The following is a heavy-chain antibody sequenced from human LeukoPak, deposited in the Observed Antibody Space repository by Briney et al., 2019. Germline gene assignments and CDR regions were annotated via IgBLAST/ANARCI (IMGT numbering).Heavy chain of an antibody. CDR1: GITFSTYA. CDR2: ISSSGSST. V-gene: IGHV3-23*01. Sequence: GGSLRLSCVASGITFSTYAMSWVRQAPGKGLEWVSVISSSGSSTYYADSVKGRFTVSRDNSKNTLFLQMNSLRAEDTAIYYCAKERDYGPADYWGQGTLVTVSS. J-gene: IGHJ4*02. D-gene: IGHD4/OR15-4a*01. CDR3: AKERDYGPADY.